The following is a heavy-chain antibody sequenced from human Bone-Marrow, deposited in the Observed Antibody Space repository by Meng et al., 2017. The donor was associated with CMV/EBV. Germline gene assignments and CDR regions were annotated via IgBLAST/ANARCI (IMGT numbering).Heavy chain of an antibody. D-gene: IGHD3-22*01. J-gene: IGHJ4*02. Sequence: GESLKISCAASGFTFNSYGMHWVRQAPGKGLEWVAVIWYDGSNKYYADSIKGRFTMSRDNSKNTLYLQMNSLRTEDTAVYYCAKAQYSYDSIASGGWGQGTLVTVSS. CDR2: IWYDGSNK. V-gene: IGHV3-33*03. CDR3: AKAQYSYDSIASGG. CDR1: GFTFNSYG.